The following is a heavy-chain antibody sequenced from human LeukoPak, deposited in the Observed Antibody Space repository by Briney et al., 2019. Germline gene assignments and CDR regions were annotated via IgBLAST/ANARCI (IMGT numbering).Heavy chain of an antibody. J-gene: IGHJ3*02. V-gene: IGHV4-4*07. CDR1: GGSISSYY. CDR3: ARDRDYYDSSGYPTDAFDI. Sequence: SETLSLTCTVSGGSISSYYWSWIRQPAGKGLEWIGRIYTSGRTNYNPSLKSRVTISVDTSKNQFSLKLSSVTAADTAVYYCARDRDYYDSSGYPTDAFDIWGQGTMVTVSS. CDR2: IYTSGRT. D-gene: IGHD3-22*01.